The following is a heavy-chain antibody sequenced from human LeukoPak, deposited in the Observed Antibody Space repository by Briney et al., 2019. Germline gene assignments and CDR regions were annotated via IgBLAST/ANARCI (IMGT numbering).Heavy chain of an antibody. D-gene: IGHD5-18*01. CDR2: ISGSGGST. V-gene: IGHV3-23*01. CDR1: GFTFSSYA. Sequence: PGGSLRLSCAASGFTFSSYAMSWVRQAPGKGLEWVSAISGSGGSTYYADSVKGRFTTSRDNSKNTLYLEMNSLRAEDTAVYYCAKAFSGYRYGSVVDHFDHWGQGTLVTVSS. CDR3: AKAFSGYRYGSVVDHFDH. J-gene: IGHJ4*02.